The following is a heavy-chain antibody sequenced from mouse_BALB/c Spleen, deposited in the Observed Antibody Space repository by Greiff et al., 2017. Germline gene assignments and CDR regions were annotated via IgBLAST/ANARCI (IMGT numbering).Heavy chain of an antibody. CDR1: GFTFSSYA. J-gene: IGHJ4*01. CDR2: ISSGGSYT. V-gene: IGHV5-9-4*01. D-gene: IGHD1-2*01. CDR3: ARAGQRLRYYAMDY. Sequence: EVKLVESGGGLVKPGGSLKLSCAASGFTFSSYAMSWVRQSPEKRLEWVAEISSGGSYTYYPDTVTGRFTISRDNAKNTLYLEMSSLRSEDTAMYYCARAGQRLRYYAMDYWGQGTSVTVSA.